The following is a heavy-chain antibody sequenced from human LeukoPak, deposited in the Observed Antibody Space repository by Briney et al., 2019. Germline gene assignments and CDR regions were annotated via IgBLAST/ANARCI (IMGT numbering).Heavy chain of an antibody. CDR1: GYTFTSYD. D-gene: IGHD2-8*01. J-gene: IGHJ5*02. CDR3: ARGLVGYCTNGVCYNPYNWFDP. Sequence: GASVKVSCKASGYTFTSYDINWVRQATGQGLEWMGWMNPNSSNTGYAQKFQGRVTITRNTSISTAYMELSSLRSEDTAVYYCARGLVGYCTNGVCYNPYNWFDPWGQGTLVTVSS. V-gene: IGHV1-8*03. CDR2: MNPNSSNT.